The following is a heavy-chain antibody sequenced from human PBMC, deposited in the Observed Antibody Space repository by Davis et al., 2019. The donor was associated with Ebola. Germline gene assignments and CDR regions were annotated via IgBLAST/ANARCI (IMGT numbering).Heavy chain of an antibody. D-gene: IGHD5/OR15-5a*01. CDR2: IKQDGSEK. Sequence: GESLKISCAASGFTFSSYWMSWVRQAPGKGLEWVANIKQDGSEKYYVDSVKGRFTISRDNSKNTLYLQMNSLRAEDTAVYYCAREPASTVGYYYGMDVWGQGTTVTVSS. J-gene: IGHJ6*02. CDR3: AREPASTVGYYYGMDV. V-gene: IGHV3-7*01. CDR1: GFTFSSYW.